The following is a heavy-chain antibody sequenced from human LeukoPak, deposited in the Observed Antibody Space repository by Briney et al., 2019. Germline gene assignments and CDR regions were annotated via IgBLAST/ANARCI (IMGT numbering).Heavy chain of an antibody. D-gene: IGHD3-9*01. CDR3: ASLGNYDILTGYYENY. Sequence: PGGSLRLSCAASGFTFSSYWMSWVRQARGKGLEWVADIKQDGSEKYYVDSVKGRFTISRDNAKNSLYLQMNSLRAEDTAVYYCASLGNYDILTGYYENYWGQGTLVTVSS. CDR1: GFTFSSYW. V-gene: IGHV3-7*01. CDR2: IKQDGSEK. J-gene: IGHJ4*02.